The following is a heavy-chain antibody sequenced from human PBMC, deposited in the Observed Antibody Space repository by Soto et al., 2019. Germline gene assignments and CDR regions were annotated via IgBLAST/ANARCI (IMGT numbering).Heavy chain of an antibody. Sequence: PGESLKISCNGSGYSFTSYWISWVRQMPGKGLEWMGRIDPSDSYTNYSPSFQGHVTISADKSISTAYLQWSSLKASDTAMYYCARQAEDSSGWYYYYGMDVWGQGTTVTVSS. D-gene: IGHD6-19*01. J-gene: IGHJ6*01. CDR2: IDPSDSYT. CDR1: GYSFTSYW. V-gene: IGHV5-10-1*01. CDR3: ARQAEDSSGWYYYYGMDV.